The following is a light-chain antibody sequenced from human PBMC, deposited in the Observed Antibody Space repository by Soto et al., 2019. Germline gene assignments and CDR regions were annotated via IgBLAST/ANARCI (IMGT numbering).Light chain of an antibody. CDR2: GAS. CDR3: QQCNNWPIT. J-gene: IGKJ5*01. Sequence: EIVLTQSPGTLSLSPGERATLSCRASQSVSSNLAWYQQKPGQAPRLLIYGASTRATGIPARFSGSGSGTEFTLTISSLQSEDFAVYYCQQCNNWPITFGQGTRLEI. V-gene: IGKV3-15*01. CDR1: QSVSSN.